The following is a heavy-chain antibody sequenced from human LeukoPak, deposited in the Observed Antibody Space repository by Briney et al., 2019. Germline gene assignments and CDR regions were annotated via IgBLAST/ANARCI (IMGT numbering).Heavy chain of an antibody. V-gene: IGHV3-21*01. D-gene: IGHD3-10*02. Sequence: GGSLRLSCAASGFTFSSYSMNWVRQAPGKGLEWVSSITTTSSHIYYADSVKGRFTISRDNAKNSLYLQMNSLRAEDTAVYYCAELGITMIGGVWGKGTTVTISS. J-gene: IGHJ6*04. CDR3: AELGITMIGGV. CDR2: ITTTSSHI. CDR1: GFTFSSYS.